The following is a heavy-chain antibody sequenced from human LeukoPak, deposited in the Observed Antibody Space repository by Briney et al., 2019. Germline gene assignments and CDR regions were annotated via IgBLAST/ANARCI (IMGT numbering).Heavy chain of an antibody. V-gene: IGHV3-30-3*01. CDR2: ISYDGSNK. CDR1: GFTFSSYA. J-gene: IGHJ5*02. Sequence: GGSLRLSCEASGFTFSSYAMHWVRQAPGKGLEWVAVISYDGSNKYYADSVKGRFTISRDNSKNTLSLQMNSLRPEDTAVYYCARGITGTNNWFDPWGQGTLVTVSS. D-gene: IGHD1-7*01. CDR3: ARGITGTNNWFDP.